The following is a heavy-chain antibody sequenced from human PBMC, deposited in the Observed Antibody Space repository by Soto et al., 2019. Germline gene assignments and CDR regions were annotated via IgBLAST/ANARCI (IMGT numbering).Heavy chain of an antibody. CDR1: GFTFSSYA. CDR3: AGTINIAAAGPIYYYYGMDV. Sequence: EVQLLESGGGLVQPGGSLRLSCAASGFTFSSYAMSWVRQAPGKGLEWVSAISGSGGSTYYADSVKGRFTISRDNSKNTLYLQMNSLRAEDTAVYYCAGTINIAAAGPIYYYYGMDVWGQGTTVTVSS. J-gene: IGHJ6*02. V-gene: IGHV3-23*01. D-gene: IGHD6-13*01. CDR2: ISGSGGST.